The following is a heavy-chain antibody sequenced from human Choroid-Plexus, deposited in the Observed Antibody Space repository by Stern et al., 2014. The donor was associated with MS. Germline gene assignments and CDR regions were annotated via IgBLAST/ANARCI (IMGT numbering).Heavy chain of an antibody. Sequence: QVQLVQSGAEVKKLGASVKVSCKTSGYIFTGYYIHWVRQAPGQGLEWMAWINPNSGGTKYAQKFQGSVTMSRDTSIRTAYVELSSMTSDDTAVYYCARDQRGITIFGVVTDYYYLGMDVWGQGTTVTVSS. CDR1: GYIFTGYY. CDR3: ARDQRGITIFGVVTDYYYLGMDV. D-gene: IGHD3-3*01. V-gene: IGHV1-2*02. CDR2: INPNSGGT. J-gene: IGHJ6*02.